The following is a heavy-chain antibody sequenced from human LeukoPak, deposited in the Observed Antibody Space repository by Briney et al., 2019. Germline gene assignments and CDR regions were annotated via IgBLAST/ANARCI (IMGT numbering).Heavy chain of an antibody. V-gene: IGHV3-7*04. CDR2: INQDGSEK. J-gene: IGHJ3*02. D-gene: IGHD6-13*01. Sequence: GGSLRLSCAASGFTFSIYWMSWVRQVPGKGLEWVANINQDGSEKYYVDSVKGRFTISRDNAKNSLYLQMNSLRAEDTAVYYCARGVKSAVWQAFDIWGQGTMVTVSS. CDR3: ARGVKSAVWQAFDI. CDR1: GFTFSIYW.